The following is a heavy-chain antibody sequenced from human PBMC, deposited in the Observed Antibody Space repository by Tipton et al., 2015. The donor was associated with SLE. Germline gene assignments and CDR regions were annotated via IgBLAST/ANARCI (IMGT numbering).Heavy chain of an antibody. D-gene: IGHD1-26*01. CDR1: GLTFGDFA. V-gene: IGHV3-49*03. J-gene: IGHJ3*02. Sequence: SLRLSCAGSGLTFGDFAWNWFRQAPGKGLEWIGLIRPRVHGGTRDYAAAVEGRFTITRDDLRGIVFLQMNSLETDDTAVYYCITDAGLGIVEPGTIWGQGTMVTVSS. CDR2: IRPRVHGGTR. CDR3: ITDAGLGIVEPGTI.